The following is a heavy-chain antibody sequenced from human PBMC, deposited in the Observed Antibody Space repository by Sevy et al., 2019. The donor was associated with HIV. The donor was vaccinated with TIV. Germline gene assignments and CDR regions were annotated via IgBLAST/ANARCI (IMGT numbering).Heavy chain of an antibody. CDR1: GFTFSSYS. D-gene: IGHD3-9*01. J-gene: IGHJ6*03. V-gene: IGHV3-48*02. CDR3: ARALRGHYMDV. CDR2: ISGSAGNI. Sequence: GGSLRLSCVASGFTFSSYSMNWVRQAPGNGLEWVSYISGSAGNIYYADSVKGRFTISRDNARNSRFLQMNSLRDEDTAVYYCARALRGHYMDVWGKGTTVTVSS.